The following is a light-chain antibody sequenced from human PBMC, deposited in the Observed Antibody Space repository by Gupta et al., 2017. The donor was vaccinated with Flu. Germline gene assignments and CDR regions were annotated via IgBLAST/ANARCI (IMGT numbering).Light chain of an antibody. J-gene: IGKJ1*01. Sequence: VLTQSPATLSLSPGDRATLSCRASQYVRSDLAWYQQKPGQAPRLIIFDASNRAAGIPARFSGSGSGTLFTLTISSLEPEDFAVYYCQQRYDSWTFGQGTTVEIK. CDR2: DAS. V-gene: IGKV3-11*01. CDR1: QYVRSD. CDR3: QQRYDSWT.